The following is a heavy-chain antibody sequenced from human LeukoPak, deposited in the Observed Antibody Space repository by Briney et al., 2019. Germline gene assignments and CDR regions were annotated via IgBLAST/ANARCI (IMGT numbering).Heavy chain of an antibody. CDR2: IYSGGST. CDR1: GFTVSSNY. Sequence: GGSLRLSCAASGFTVSSNYMSWVRQAPGKGLEWVSVIYSGGSTYYADSVKGRFTISRDNSKNTLYLEMNSLRADDTAVYYCARVDYGDYYYFDYWGQGTLVTVSS. J-gene: IGHJ4*02. CDR3: ARVDYGDYYYFDY. D-gene: IGHD4-17*01. V-gene: IGHV3-66*01.